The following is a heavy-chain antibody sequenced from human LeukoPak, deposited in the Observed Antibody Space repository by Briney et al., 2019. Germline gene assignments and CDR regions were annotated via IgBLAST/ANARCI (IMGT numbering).Heavy chain of an antibody. J-gene: IGHJ4*02. D-gene: IGHD6-13*01. V-gene: IGHV4-59*08. CDR2: IYYSGST. CDR1: GGSISSYY. CDR3: ARRRTDSSSWYDY. Sequence: SETLSLTCTVSGGSISSYYWSWIRQPPGKGLEWIGYIYYSGSTNYNPSLKSRVTISVDTSKNQLSLKLSSVTAADTAVYYCARRRTDSSSWYDYWGQGTLVTVSS.